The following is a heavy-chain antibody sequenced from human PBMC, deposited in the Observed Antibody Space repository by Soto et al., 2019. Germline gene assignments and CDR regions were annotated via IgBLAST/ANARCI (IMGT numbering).Heavy chain of an antibody. J-gene: IGHJ4*02. CDR2: ISAYNGNT. Sequence: GASVKVSCKASCYTFTSSGINWGRQAPGQRLEWMGWISAYNGNTNYAQKLQGRVTMTTDTSTSTAYMELRSLRSDDTAVYYCARTLRARLVRGGWDFDDRGQGTLVTVSS. CDR1: CYTFTSSG. CDR3: ARTLRARLVRGGWDFDD. D-gene: IGHD3-10*01. V-gene: IGHV1-18*01.